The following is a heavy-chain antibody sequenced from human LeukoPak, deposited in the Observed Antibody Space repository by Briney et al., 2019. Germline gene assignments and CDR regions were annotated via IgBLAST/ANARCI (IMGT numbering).Heavy chain of an antibody. CDR1: GFIFTNYE. D-gene: IGHD2-2*01. J-gene: IGHJ4*02. Sequence: GGSLRLSCAASGFIFTNYEMNWVRQAPGKGLEWISYISSSGSTIYYADSVKGRFTISRDNAKNSLYLQMNSLRAEDTAIYYCARVNKGYCSATNCSPDSDYGYWGQGTLGTVSS. CDR3: ARVNKGYCSATNCSPDSDYGY. CDR2: ISSSGSTI. V-gene: IGHV3-48*03.